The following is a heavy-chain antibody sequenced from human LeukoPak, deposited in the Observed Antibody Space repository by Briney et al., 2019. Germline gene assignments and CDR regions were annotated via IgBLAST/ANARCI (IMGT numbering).Heavy chain of an antibody. J-gene: IGHJ4*02. CDR2: IYSDGST. V-gene: IGHV3-66*02. CDR3: ARSMVRGVSAFDY. D-gene: IGHD3-10*01. CDR1: GSTVSSNY. Sequence: GGSLRLSCAASGSTVSSNYMSWVRQAPGKGLEWVSVIYSDGSTYYADSVKGRFTISRDNSKNTLYLQMNSLRGEDTAVYYCARSMVRGVSAFDYWGQGTLVTVSS.